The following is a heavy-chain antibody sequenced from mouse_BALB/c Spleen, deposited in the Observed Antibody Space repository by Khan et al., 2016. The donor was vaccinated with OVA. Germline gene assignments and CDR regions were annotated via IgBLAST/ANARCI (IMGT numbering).Heavy chain of an antibody. V-gene: IGHV2-2*02. CDR2: IWSAGST. Sequence: QVQLKQSGPGLVQPSQSLSITCTVSGFSLTNYSVHWVRQSPGKGLEWLGVIWSAGSTDYNAAFISRLTIRKDNSRSHVFFKMNSLQPNDTAIYCCARRGYDYGRGALFAYWGQGTLVTVSA. J-gene: IGHJ3*01. CDR3: ARRGYDYGRGALFAY. D-gene: IGHD2-4*01. CDR1: GFSLTNYS.